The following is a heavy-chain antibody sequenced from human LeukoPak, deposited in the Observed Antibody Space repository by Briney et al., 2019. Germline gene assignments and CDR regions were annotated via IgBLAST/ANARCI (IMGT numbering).Heavy chain of an antibody. CDR2: INHSGSA. J-gene: IGHJ3*02. CDR1: GGSFSGHF. CDR3: ARPGDDAFDI. D-gene: IGHD2-21*01. V-gene: IGHV4-34*01. Sequence: PSETLSLTCAVYGGSFSGHFSSWIRQPPGKGLEWIGEINHSGSAYYNPSLRSRVTISLDTSKNQFSLKLSSVTAADTAVYYCARPGDDAFDIWGQGTMVTVSS.